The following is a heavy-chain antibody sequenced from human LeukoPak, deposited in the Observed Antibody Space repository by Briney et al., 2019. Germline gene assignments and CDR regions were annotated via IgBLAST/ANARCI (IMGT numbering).Heavy chain of an antibody. CDR3: ARDQVDWLNSAFAI. J-gene: IGHJ3*02. Sequence: ASVKVSCKASGYTFTSYGISWVRQAPGQGLEWMGWINAYNGNTYYAQQLQGRVTMTTDTSTTTAYLELRSLRSDDTAVYYCARDQVDWLNSAFAIWGQGTMVTVSS. D-gene: IGHD3-9*01. CDR1: GYTFTSYG. CDR2: INAYNGNT. V-gene: IGHV1-18*01.